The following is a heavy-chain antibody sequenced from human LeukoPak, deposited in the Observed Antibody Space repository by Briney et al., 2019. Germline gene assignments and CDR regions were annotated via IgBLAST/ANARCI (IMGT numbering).Heavy chain of an antibody. CDR1: GDSISTYY. CDR3: AKAQLKLVVEVGINV. CDR2: IYYTGRT. Sequence: TSETLSLTCTVSGDSISTYYWSWIRQPPGKGLEWIGYIYYTGRTNYNPSLKSRVTISVDTSKNQFSLKLSSVTAADTAVYYCAKAQLKLVVEVGINVWGQGTTVTVSS. V-gene: IGHV4-59*01. D-gene: IGHD3-22*01. J-gene: IGHJ6*02.